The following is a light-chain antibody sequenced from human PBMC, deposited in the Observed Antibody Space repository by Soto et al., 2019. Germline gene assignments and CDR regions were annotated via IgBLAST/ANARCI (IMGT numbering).Light chain of an antibody. J-gene: IGKJ3*01. V-gene: IGKV1-5*01. CDR2: DVS. CDR3: QQYSRYPFT. CDR1: QSISEW. Sequence: DIHMTQSPSTLSASVGDRVTITCRASQSISEWLTWYQQKPGRAPKLLIYDVSSLESGVPSRFSGSGSETEFTLNIGSLQPDDFATYYCQQYSRYPFTFGPGTKVDIK.